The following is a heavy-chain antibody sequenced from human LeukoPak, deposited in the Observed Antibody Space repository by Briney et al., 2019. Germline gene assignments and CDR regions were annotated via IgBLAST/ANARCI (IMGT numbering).Heavy chain of an antibody. D-gene: IGHD4-17*01. CDR3: ARSYGAFSGPVAY. Sequence: GSPVPSCCASGFTFSTYWVTWGRQAPGEGLGWVANINQDGSEKHYVDSVKGRFTISRDNAKNSLYLQMNSLRAEDTAVYYCARSYGAFSGPVAYWGQGTLVTLSS. J-gene: IGHJ4*02. V-gene: IGHV3-7*01. CDR1: GFTFSTYW. CDR2: INQDGSEK.